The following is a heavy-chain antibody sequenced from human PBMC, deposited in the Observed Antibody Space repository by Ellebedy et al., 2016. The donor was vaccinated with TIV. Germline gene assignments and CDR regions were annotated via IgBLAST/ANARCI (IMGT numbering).Heavy chain of an antibody. CDR2: ISGDERRK. V-gene: IGHV3-30*18. CDR1: GFIFSNYA. D-gene: IGHD2-21*01. J-gene: IGHJ1*01. CDR3: PKGPEKRVWYFQE. Sequence: PGGSLRLSCEGSGFIFSNYAMHRVRKAQGKGLEWEAIISGDERRKHYADSVKGRFTVSRDNSKSRLFLHMDSLKVEYSGVYYCPKGPEKRVWYFQEWGLGKLVTVSS.